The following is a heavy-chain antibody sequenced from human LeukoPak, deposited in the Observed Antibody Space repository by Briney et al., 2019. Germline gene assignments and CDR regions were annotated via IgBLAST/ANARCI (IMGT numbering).Heavy chain of an antibody. D-gene: IGHD1-26*01. Sequence: GGSLRLSCAASGFTFSSYAMSWVRQAPGKGLEWVSGIRGSGGSTYYADSVKGRFTISRDNSKNTVYLQMNSLRAEDTAVYYCAKGQEWELPSYFDYWGQGTLVTVSS. CDR3: AKGQEWELPSYFDY. CDR2: IRGSGGST. CDR1: GFTFSSYA. J-gene: IGHJ4*02. V-gene: IGHV3-23*01.